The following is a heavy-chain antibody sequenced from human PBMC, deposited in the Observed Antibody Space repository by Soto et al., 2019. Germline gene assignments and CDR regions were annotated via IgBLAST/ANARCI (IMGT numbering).Heavy chain of an antibody. V-gene: IGHV4-39*01. J-gene: IGHJ4*02. Sequence: SETLSLTCTVSGGSISSSSYYWGWIRQPPGKGLEWIGSIYYSGSTYYNPSLKSRVTISVDTSKNQFSLKLSSVTAADTAVYYCARVGKGLWYCSGGSCQGNFDYWGQGTLVTVSS. CDR2: IYYSGST. CDR3: ARVGKGLWYCSGGSCQGNFDY. CDR1: GGSISSSSYY. D-gene: IGHD2-15*01.